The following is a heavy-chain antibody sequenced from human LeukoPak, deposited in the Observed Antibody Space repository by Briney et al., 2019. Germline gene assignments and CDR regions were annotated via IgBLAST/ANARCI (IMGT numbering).Heavy chain of an antibody. CDR3: ARVSSTLPYSNYGYYYYMDV. Sequence: SETLSLTCAVYGGSFSGYYWSWIRQSPGKGLEWIGEINHSGSTNYNPSLKSRVTISVDTSKNQFSLKLSSVTAADTAVYYCARVSSTLPYSNYGYYYYMDVWGKGTTVTVSS. CDR2: INHSGST. J-gene: IGHJ6*03. D-gene: IGHD4-11*01. CDR1: GGSFSGYY. V-gene: IGHV4-34*01.